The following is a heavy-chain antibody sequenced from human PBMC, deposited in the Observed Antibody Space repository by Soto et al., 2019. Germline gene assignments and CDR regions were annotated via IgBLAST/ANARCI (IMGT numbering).Heavy chain of an antibody. CDR2: TYYRSKWYD. CDR1: GDSVSSNIAA. Sequence: PSQTLSLTCAISGDSVSSNIAAWNWIRQSPSRGLEWLGRTYYRSKWYDDYAVSVKSRITINPDTSKNQFSLQLNSVTPEDTAVYYCARAYYGDHERYFDYWGQGTLVTVSS. D-gene: IGHD4-17*01. J-gene: IGHJ4*02. CDR3: ARAYYGDHERYFDY. V-gene: IGHV6-1*01.